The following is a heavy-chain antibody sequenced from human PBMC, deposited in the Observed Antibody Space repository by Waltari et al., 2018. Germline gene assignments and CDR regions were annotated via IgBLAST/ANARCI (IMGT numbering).Heavy chain of an antibody. CDR2: IYNGGSGT. CDR3: TNGGY. D-gene: IGHD3-16*01. V-gene: IGHV3-23*03. CDR1: GFTFIIYA. J-gene: IGHJ4*02. Sequence: EVQLVESGGDLVQPGGSLRLSCAASGFTFIIYAMRWVRQSPGKGLECVSSIYNGGSGTYYADSVKGRFTISRDNSRNTLYLQMNSLSVEDTAVYYCTNGGYWGQGTLVTVSS.